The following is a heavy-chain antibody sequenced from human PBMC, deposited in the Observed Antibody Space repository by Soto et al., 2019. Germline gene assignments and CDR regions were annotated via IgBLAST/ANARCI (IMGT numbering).Heavy chain of an antibody. V-gene: IGHV3-23*01. CDR1: GFTFSSYA. D-gene: IGHD5-12*01. Sequence: PGGSLRLSCAASGFTFSSYAMSWVRQAPGKGLEWVSAISGSGGSTYYADSVKGRFTISRDNSKNTLYLQMNSLRAEDTAVYYCAKGSIVATRYYYYGMDVWGQGTTVTVSS. J-gene: IGHJ6*02. CDR3: AKGSIVATRYYYYGMDV. CDR2: ISGSGGST.